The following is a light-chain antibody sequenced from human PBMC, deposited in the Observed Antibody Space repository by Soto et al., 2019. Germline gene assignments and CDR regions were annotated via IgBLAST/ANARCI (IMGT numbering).Light chain of an antibody. Sequence: DVVMTQSPLSLPVTLGQPASISCRSSQSLVYSDGNTYLNWFQQRPGQSPRRLIYKVSNRDSGVPDRVSGSGSGTEYTLEISRVEAGDVGVYYCIQGTHWPPTFCQGTKVEV. CDR1: QSLVYSDGNTY. CDR2: KVS. V-gene: IGKV2-30*01. CDR3: IQGTHWPPT. J-gene: IGKJ1*01.